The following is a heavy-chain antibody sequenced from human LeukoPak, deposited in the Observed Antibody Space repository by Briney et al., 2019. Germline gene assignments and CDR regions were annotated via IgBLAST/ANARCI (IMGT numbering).Heavy chain of an antibody. CDR1: GFTFSTPW. J-gene: IGHJ1*01. CDR3: ASLTHGRD. D-gene: IGHD5-24*01. Sequence: GGSLRLSCAASGFTFSTPWMTWVRQAPGKGLEWVANINQDESESYYVDSVKGRFTISRDNARNSLYLQMNTLRAEDTAVYYCASLTHGRDWGQGTLVTVSS. CDR2: INQDESES. V-gene: IGHV3-7*01.